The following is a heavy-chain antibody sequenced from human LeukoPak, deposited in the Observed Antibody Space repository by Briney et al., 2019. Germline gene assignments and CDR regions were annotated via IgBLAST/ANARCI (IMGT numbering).Heavy chain of an antibody. J-gene: IGHJ2*01. Sequence: GGSLRLSCVASGFTFSSYSLTWVRQTPEKGLAWVSIIGGPGAPTFYADSVEGRFTISRDNSKITVYLQMNSLRAEDTALYFCARGATRATRHFDLWGRGTLVTVSS. CDR1: GFTFSSYS. CDR3: ARGATRATRHFDL. D-gene: IGHD2-15*01. V-gene: IGHV3-23*01. CDR2: IGGPGAPT.